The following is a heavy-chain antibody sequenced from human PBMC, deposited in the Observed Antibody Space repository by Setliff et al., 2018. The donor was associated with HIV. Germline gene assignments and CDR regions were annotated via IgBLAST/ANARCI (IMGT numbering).Heavy chain of an antibody. D-gene: IGHD3-22*01. CDR2: IYPGDSDT. CDR3: AGSPRVYDSSGYYYVLDAFDI. CDR1: GYSFTSYW. Sequence: PGESLKISCKGSGYSFTSYWIGWVRQMPGKGLEWMGIIYPGDSDTRYSPSFQGQVTISADKSISTAYLQWSSLKASDTAMSYCAGSPRVYDSSGYYYVLDAFDIWGQGTMVTVSS. V-gene: IGHV5-51*01. J-gene: IGHJ3*02.